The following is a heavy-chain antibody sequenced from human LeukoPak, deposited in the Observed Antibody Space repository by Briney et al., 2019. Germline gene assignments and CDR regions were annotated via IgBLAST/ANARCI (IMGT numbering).Heavy chain of an antibody. J-gene: IGHJ6*02. CDR2: MNPNSGNT. V-gene: IGHV1-8*01. Sequence: ASVKVSCKASGYTFTSYGINWVRQATGQGLEWMGWMNPNSGNTGYAQKFQGRVTMTRNTSISTAYMELSSLRSEDTAVYYCARGGGMEVVTGYYYYYYGMDVWGQGTTVTVSS. CDR3: ARGGGMEVVTGYYYYYYGMDV. D-gene: IGHD2-21*02. CDR1: GYTFTSYG.